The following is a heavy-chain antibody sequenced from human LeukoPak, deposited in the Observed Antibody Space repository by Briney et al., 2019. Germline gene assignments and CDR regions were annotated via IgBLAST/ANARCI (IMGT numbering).Heavy chain of an antibody. CDR3: AKDRSSGTFDY. D-gene: IGHD3-3*01. J-gene: IGHJ4*02. CDR2: ISWNSGGI. Sequence: GGSLRLSCAASGFTFDDYAMHWVRQAPGKGLEWVSGISWNSGGIGYADSVKGRFTISRDNAKNSLYLQMNSLRAEDTALYYCAKDRSSGTFDYWGQGTLVTVSS. CDR1: GFTFDDYA. V-gene: IGHV3-9*01.